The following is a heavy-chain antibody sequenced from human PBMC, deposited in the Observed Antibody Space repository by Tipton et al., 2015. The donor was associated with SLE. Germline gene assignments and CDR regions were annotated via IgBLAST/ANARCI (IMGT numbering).Heavy chain of an antibody. V-gene: IGHV3-30*02. CDR3: AKVRVTITYYYYYGMDV. Sequence: GSLRLSCAASGFTFSSYGMHWVRQAPGKGLEWVAFIRYDGSNKYYADSVKGRFTISRDNSKNTLYLQMNSLRAEDTAVYYCAKVRVTITYYYYYGMDVWGQGTTVTVSS. J-gene: IGHJ6*02. CDR1: GFTFSSYG. D-gene: IGHD1-14*01. CDR2: IRYDGSNK.